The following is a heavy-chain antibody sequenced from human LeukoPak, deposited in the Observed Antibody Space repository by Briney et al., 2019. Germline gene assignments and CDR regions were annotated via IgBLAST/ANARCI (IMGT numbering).Heavy chain of an antibody. V-gene: IGHV4-59*01. J-gene: IGHJ5*02. D-gene: IGHD3-10*01. Sequence: SETLSLTCTVSGGSISSYYWSWIRQPPGKGLEWIGYIYYSGSTNYNPSLKSRVTISVDTSKNQFSLKLSSVTAADTAVYYCARVLLVRGVIKLGWFDPWGQGTLVTVSS. CDR1: GGSISSYY. CDR3: ARVLLVRGVIKLGWFDP. CDR2: IYYSGST.